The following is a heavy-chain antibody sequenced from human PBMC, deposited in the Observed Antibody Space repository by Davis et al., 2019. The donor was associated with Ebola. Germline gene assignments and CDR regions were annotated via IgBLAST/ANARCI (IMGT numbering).Heavy chain of an antibody. J-gene: IGHJ5*02. CDR1: GYTFTSYA. CDR3: ARGGYCISTSCYVPWFDP. CDR2: INAGNGNT. V-gene: IGHV1-3*01. Sequence: AASVKVSCKASGYTFTSYAMHWVRQAPGQRLEWMGWINAGNGNTKYSQKFQGRVTITRDTSASTAYMELSSLRSGDTAVYYCARGGYCISTSCYVPWFDPWGQGTQVTVSS. D-gene: IGHD2-2*01.